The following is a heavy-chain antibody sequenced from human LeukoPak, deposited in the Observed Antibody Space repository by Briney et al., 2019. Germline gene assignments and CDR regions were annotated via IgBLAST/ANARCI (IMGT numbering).Heavy chain of an antibody. D-gene: IGHD3-22*01. Sequence: ASVKVSCKASGYTFTGYYMHWVRQAPGQGLEWMGWINPNSGGTNYAQKFQGRVTMTRDTSISTAYMELSRLRSDDTAVYYYASELAAWYYYDSSGYQTDYWGQGTLVTVSS. V-gene: IGHV1-2*02. CDR1: GYTFTGYY. CDR2: INPNSGGT. J-gene: IGHJ4*02. CDR3: ASELAAWYYYDSSGYQTDY.